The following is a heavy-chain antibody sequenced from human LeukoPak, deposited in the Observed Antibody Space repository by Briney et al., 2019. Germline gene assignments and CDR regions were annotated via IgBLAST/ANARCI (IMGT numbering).Heavy chain of an antibody. J-gene: IGHJ6*02. V-gene: IGHV3-21*01. Sequence: GGSLRLSCAASGFTFSSYSMNWVRQAPGKGLEWVSSISSSSSYIYYADSAKGRFTISRDNAKNSLYLQMNSLRAEDTAVYYCARDRGEAYGEDYYYYGMDVWGQGTTVTVSS. CDR2: ISSSSSYI. CDR1: GFTFSSYS. D-gene: IGHD4-17*01. CDR3: ARDRGEAYGEDYYYYGMDV.